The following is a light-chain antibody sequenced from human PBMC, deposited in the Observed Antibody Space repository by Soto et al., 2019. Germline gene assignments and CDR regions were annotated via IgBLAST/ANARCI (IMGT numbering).Light chain of an antibody. CDR1: QSLLHSAGNKY. CDR3: MQSLPPPYT. CDR2: LAS. J-gene: IGKJ2*01. V-gene: IGKV2-28*01. Sequence: DIVMTQSPFSLPVTPGEPASISCKSSQSLLHSAGNKYLDWYLQKPGRSPQLLIYLASSRASGVPARFSGSGSRTEFKLNISRVAAEDVGLDYCMQSLPPPYTFGLGTKLEIK.